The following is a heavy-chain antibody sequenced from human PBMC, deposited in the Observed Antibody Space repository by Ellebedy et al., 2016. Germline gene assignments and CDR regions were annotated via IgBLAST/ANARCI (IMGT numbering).Heavy chain of an antibody. V-gene: IGHV3-23*01. Sequence: GESLKISXTASELNLGNYFMSWVRQAPGKGLEWVSTISAGGDNTQFADSVKGRFTVSRDNSRNTVYLQMNDLRVEDTALYYCRHGHYADYWGQGTLVTVSS. CDR2: ISAGGDNT. J-gene: IGHJ4*02. CDR3: RHGHYADY. D-gene: IGHD3/OR15-3a*01. CDR1: ELNLGNYF.